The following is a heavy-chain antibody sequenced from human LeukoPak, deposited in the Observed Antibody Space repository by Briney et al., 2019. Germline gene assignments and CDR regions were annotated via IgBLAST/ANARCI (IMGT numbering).Heavy chain of an antibody. D-gene: IGHD3-3*01. CDR2: IIPIFGTA. Sequence: SVKVSCKASGGTFSSYAISWVRQAPGQGLEWMGGIIPIFGTANYAQKFQGRVTITADESTSTAYMELSSLRSEDTAVYYCARDGNTYYDFWSGYSTWGQGTLVTVSS. J-gene: IGHJ5*02. V-gene: IGHV1-69*13. CDR1: GGTFSSYA. CDR3: ARDGNTYYDFWSGYST.